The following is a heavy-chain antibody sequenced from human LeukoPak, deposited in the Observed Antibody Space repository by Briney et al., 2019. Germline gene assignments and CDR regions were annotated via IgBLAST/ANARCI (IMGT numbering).Heavy chain of an antibody. V-gene: IGHV3-30*02. Sequence: GGSLRLSCAASGFTFSTYAMSWVRQAPGKGLEWVAFIRYDGSNKYYADSVKGRFTISRDNSKNTLYLQMNSLRAEDTAVYYCAKDSGRRFDYWGQGTLVTVSS. CDR2: IRYDGSNK. CDR3: AKDSGRRFDY. D-gene: IGHD5-12*01. CDR1: GFTFSTYA. J-gene: IGHJ4*02.